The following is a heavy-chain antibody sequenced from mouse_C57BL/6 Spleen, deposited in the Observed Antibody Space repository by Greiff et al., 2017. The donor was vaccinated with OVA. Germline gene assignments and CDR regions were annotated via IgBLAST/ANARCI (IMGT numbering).Heavy chain of an antibody. CDR2: IWSGGST. D-gene: IGHD2-4*01. J-gene: IGHJ1*03. V-gene: IGHV2-2*01. Sequence: QVQLKESGPGLVQPSQSLSITCTVSGFSLTSYGVHWVRQSPGKGLEWLGVIWSGGSTDYNAAFISRLSISKDNSKSQVFFKMNSLQADDTAIYYCARMITTYFDVWGTGTTVTVSS. CDR1: GFSLTSYG. CDR3: ARMITTYFDV.